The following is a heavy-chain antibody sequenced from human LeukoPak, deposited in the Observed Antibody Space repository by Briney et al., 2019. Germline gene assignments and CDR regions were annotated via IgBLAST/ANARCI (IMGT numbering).Heavy chain of an antibody. V-gene: IGHV3-9*01. D-gene: IGHD3-3*01. J-gene: IGHJ4*02. Sequence: PGRSLRLSCAASGFTFDDYAMHWVRQAPGKGLEWVSGISWNSGSIGYADSVKGRFTISRDNAKNSLYLQMNSLRAEDTALYYCAKTPAYDFWSGYYFDCWGQGTLVTVSS. CDR3: AKTPAYDFWSGYYFDC. CDR1: GFTFDDYA. CDR2: ISWNSGSI.